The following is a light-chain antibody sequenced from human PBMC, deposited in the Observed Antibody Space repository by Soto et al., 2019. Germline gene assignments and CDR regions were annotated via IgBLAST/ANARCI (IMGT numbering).Light chain of an antibody. J-gene: IGKJ1*01. V-gene: IGKV1-5*01. CDR2: DAS. Sequence: DIQMTQSPSTLSASVGDRVTITCRASRSISDWLAWYQQKPGKAPELLIFDASSLKSGVPSGFSGSGSGTEFTLTISRLQPDDVATYYCLQYSSHSWTFGQGTKVEIK. CDR1: RSISDW. CDR3: LQYSSHSWT.